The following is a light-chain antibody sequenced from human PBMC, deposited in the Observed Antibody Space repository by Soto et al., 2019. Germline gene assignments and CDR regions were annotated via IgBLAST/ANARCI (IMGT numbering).Light chain of an antibody. CDR1: SSNIGSNT. CDR2: SNH. CDR3: VTWDDSLNVV. V-gene: IGLV1-44*01. Sequence: QSVLTQPPSASGTPGQRVIISCSGSSSNIGSNTVSWYQQLPGTAPKRLIHSNHLRPSGVPDRFSGSKSGTSASLAISGLQSEDEAIYYCVTWDDSLNVVFGGGTKLTVL. J-gene: IGLJ2*01.